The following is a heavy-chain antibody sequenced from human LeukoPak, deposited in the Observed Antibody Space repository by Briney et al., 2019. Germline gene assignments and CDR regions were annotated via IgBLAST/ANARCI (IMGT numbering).Heavy chain of an antibody. D-gene: IGHD3-10*01. J-gene: IGHJ6*03. Sequence: GGSLRLSCAASGFTFSSYAMSWVRQAPGKGLEWVSAISGSGGSTYYADSVKGRFTISRDNSKNTPYLQMNSLRAEDTAVYYCAKDLTLDYGYLIYYYYYMDVWGKGTTVTVSS. CDR3: AKDLTLDYGYLIYYYYYMDV. V-gene: IGHV3-23*01. CDR2: ISGSGGST. CDR1: GFTFSSYA.